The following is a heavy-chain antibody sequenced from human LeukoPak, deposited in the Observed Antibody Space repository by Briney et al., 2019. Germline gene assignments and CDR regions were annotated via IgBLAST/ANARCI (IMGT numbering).Heavy chain of an antibody. D-gene: IGHD4-17*01. J-gene: IGHJ4*02. V-gene: IGHV1-69*10. Sequence: AASVTVSCKASGGTFSSYAISWVRQAPGQGLEWMGGIIPILGIANYAQKFQGRVTITADKSTSTAYMELSSLRSEDTAVYYCARSLYGDYGYWGQGTLVTVSS. CDR3: ARSLYGDYGY. CDR1: GGTFSSYA. CDR2: IIPILGIA.